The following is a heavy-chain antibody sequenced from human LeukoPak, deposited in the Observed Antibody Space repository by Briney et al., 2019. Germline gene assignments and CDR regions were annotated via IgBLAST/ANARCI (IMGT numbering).Heavy chain of an antibody. CDR1: GGTFSSYA. CDR2: IIPIFGTA. V-gene: IGHV1-69*19. CDR3: ARDLRDGYNLESLGSYFDY. J-gene: IGHJ4*02. D-gene: IGHD5-24*01. Sequence: VASVKVSCKASGGTFSSYAISWVRQAPGQVLEWMGGIIPIFGTANYAQKFQGRVTITADESTSTAYMELSSLRSEDTAVYYCARDLRDGYNLESLGSYFDYWGQGTLVTVSS.